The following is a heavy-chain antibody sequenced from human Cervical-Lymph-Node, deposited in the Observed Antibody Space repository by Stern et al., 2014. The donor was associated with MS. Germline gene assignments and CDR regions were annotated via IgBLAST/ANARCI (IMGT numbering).Heavy chain of an antibody. CDR2: ITPLFGTT. V-gene: IGHV1-69*01. Sequence: QVQLQQSGAEVRQPGSSMKVSCKASGGTFSTFDISWVRQTPGQGLEWLGGITPLFGTTNYARNFQGRVTITADESATTAYMELSNLTSEDTALYYCTRHQGGIAASWGQGTLVTVSS. D-gene: IGHD6-13*01. CDR3: TRHQGGIAAS. J-gene: IGHJ5*02. CDR1: GGTFSTFD.